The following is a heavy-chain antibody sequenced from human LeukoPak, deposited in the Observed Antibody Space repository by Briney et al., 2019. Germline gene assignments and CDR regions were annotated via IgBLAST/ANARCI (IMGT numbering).Heavy chain of an antibody. Sequence: GGSLRLSCAASGFTVSSSYMSWVRQAPGKGLEWVSVFYSGGKTYYTDSVKGRFTISRDNSKNTLYLQMNSLRAEDTAVYYCASGDGRGVRPHSAGPDLFDYGGQGTRATVPS. CDR3: ASGDGRGVRPHSAGPDLFDY. CDR1: GFTVSSSY. J-gene: IGHJ4*02. V-gene: IGHV3-53*01. CDR2: FYSGGKT. D-gene: IGHD5-24*01.